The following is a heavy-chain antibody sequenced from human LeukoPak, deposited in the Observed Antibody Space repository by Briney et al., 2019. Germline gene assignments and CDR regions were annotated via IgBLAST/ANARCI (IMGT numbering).Heavy chain of an antibody. D-gene: IGHD3-22*01. Sequence: SETLSLTCTVSGGSISSYYWSWIRQPPGKGLEWIGYIYYSGSTNYNPSLKSRVTISVDTSKNQFSLKLSSVTAADTAVYYCARGYDSSGYYYITPHDAFDIWGQGTMVTVSS. V-gene: IGHV4-59*12. CDR3: ARGYDSSGYYYITPHDAFDI. CDR2: IYYSGST. CDR1: GGSISSYY. J-gene: IGHJ3*02.